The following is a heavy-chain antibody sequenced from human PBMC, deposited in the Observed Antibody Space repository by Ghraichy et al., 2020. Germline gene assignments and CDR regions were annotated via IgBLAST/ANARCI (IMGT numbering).Heavy chain of an antibody. CDR1: GFSLSTSGVG. CDR3: AHRPGMFGGTTFFY. CDR2: IYWDDDK. D-gene: IGHD2/OR15-2a*01. Sequence: SGPTLVKPTQTLTLTCTFSGFSLSTSGVGVGWIRQPPGKALDWLALIYWDDDKRYSPSLKSRLTITKDTSKNQVVLTMTNMDHVDTATYYCAHRPGMFGGTTFFYWGQGTLVTVSS. V-gene: IGHV2-5*02. J-gene: IGHJ4*02.